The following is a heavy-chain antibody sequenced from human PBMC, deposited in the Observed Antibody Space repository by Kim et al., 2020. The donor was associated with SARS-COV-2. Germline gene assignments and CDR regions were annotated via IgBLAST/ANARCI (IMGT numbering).Heavy chain of an antibody. CDR3: AIGRGLDS. V-gene: IGHV3-7*01. CDR1: GFTFSDNW. CDR2: IKHDGTEK. J-gene: IGHJ4*02. Sequence: GGSLRLSCAASGFTFSDNWMTWIRQSPGKGLEWVANIKHDGTEKYYVNSVKGRFTVSRDNARKSVYLQMNSLRAEDTAVYYCAIGRGLDSWGQGARVTVS.